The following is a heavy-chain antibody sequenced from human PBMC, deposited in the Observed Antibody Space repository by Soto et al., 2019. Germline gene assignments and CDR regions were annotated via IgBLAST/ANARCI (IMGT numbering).Heavy chain of an antibody. CDR3: ARANLSSSGWTYYYYMDV. CDR1: GFTFSSYW. D-gene: IGHD6-19*01. V-gene: IGHV3-7*04. CDR2: IKQDGSEK. J-gene: IGHJ6*03. Sequence: EVQLVESGGGLVQPGGSLRLSCAASGFTFSSYWMSWVRQAPGKGLEWVANIKQDGSEKYYVDSVKGRFTISRDNAKNSLYLQMNRLRAEDTAVYYCARANLSSSGWTYYYYMDVWGKGTTVTVAS.